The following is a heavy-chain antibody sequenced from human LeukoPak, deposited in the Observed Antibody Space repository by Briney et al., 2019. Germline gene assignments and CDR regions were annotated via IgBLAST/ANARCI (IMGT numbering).Heavy chain of an antibody. J-gene: IGHJ3*02. CDR2: IIPIFGTA. CDR3: ARDGPGYSSSWYRGAFDI. CDR1: GGTFSSYA. D-gene: IGHD6-13*01. V-gene: IGHV1-69*01. Sequence: ASVKASCKASGGTFSSYAISWVRQAPGQGLEWMGGIIPIFGTANYAQKFQGRVTITADESTSTAYMELSSLRSEDTAVYYCARDGPGYSSSWYRGAFDIWGQGTMVTVSS.